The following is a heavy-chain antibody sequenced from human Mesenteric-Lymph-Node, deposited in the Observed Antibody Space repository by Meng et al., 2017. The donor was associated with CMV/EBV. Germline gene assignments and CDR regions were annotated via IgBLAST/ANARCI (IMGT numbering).Heavy chain of an antibody. CDR1: GYTFTGYY. Sequence: ASVKVSCKASGYTFTGYYIHWVRQAPGQGLEWMGWINPNRGGTNYAQKFQGRVTMTRDTSISTAYMELSRLRSADTAVYYCARLKAVADSANWFDPWGQGTLVTVSS. D-gene: IGHD6-19*01. CDR3: ARLKAVADSANWFDP. V-gene: IGHV1-2*02. J-gene: IGHJ5*02. CDR2: INPNRGGT.